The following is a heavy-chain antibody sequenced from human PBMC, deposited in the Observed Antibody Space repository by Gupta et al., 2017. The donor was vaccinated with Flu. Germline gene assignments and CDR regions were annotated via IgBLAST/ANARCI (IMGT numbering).Heavy chain of an antibody. V-gene: IGHV5-51*01. J-gene: IGHJ6*02. CDR2: IYPGDSDT. Sequence: VRQMPGKGLEWMGIIYPGDSDTRYSPSFHGQVSISADKSINTAYLQWSSLKASDTAMYYCARHQRCSSASCYNGMDVWGQGTTVTVSS. D-gene: IGHD2-2*02. CDR3: ARHQRCSSASCYNGMDV.